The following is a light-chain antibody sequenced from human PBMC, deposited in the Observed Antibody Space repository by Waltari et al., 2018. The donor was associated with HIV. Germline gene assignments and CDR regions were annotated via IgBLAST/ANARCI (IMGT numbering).Light chain of an antibody. CDR1: NSDRRTFTL. CDR3: SSYSDSKLPVV. Sequence: HSDLAHPASVPGSPGQSLTVSRHCTNSDRRTFTLLSWDQLSPGLPTKLLIYSVSYRRSGIPRRFSGSKSGNTAFLTISGLQAEDDGFYFCSSYSDSKLPVVFGGGTKVTVL. V-gene: IGLV2-14*01. CDR2: SVS. J-gene: IGLJ2*01.